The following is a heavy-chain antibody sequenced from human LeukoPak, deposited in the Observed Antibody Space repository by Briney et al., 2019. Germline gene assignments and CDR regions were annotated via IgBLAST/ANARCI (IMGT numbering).Heavy chain of an antibody. Sequence: GGSLRLSCAASGFTFSSYGMHWVRQAPGKGLEWVAFIRYDGSNKYYADSVKGRFTISRDNSKNTLYLQMNSLRAEDTAVYYCAKDREMATTWFDPWGQGTLVTVSS. J-gene: IGHJ5*02. D-gene: IGHD5-24*01. V-gene: IGHV3-30*02. CDR1: GFTFSSYG. CDR3: AKDREMATTWFDP. CDR2: IRYDGSNK.